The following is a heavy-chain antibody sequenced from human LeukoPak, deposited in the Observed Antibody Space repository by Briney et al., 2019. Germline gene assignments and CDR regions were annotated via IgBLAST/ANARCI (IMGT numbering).Heavy chain of an antibody. V-gene: IGHV4-61*02. CDR2: IYTNGSP. J-gene: IGHJ4*02. CDR1: GGSINSGTY. Sequence: SQTLSLTCAVSGGSINSGTYWNWIRQPAGKGLEWIGRIYTNGSPNYNPSLKSRVTISIDTSKNQISLTLRSVIAADTAVYYCAREFNYWGQGTLVTVSS. CDR3: AREFNY.